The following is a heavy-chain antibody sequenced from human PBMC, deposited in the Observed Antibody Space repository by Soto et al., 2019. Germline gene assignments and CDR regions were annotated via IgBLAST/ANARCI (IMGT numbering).Heavy chain of an antibody. CDR2: IWYDGSNK. CDR3: ARDGEQLVDPNNWFDP. J-gene: IGHJ5*02. V-gene: IGHV3-33*01. D-gene: IGHD6-6*01. Sequence: QVQLVESGGGVVQPGRSLRLSCAASGFTFSSYGMHWVRQAPGKGLEWVAVIWYDGSNKYYADSVKGRFTISRDNSKNTLYLQMNSLRAEDTAVYYCARDGEQLVDPNNWFDPWGQGTLVTVSS. CDR1: GFTFSSYG.